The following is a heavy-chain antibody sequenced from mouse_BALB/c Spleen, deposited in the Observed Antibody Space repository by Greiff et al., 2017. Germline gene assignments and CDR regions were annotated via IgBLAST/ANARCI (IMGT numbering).Heavy chain of an antibody. CDR3: ARGGYDYAIDY. CDR2: ISSGSSTI. Sequence: DVQLVESGGGLVQPGGSRKLSCAASGFTFSSFGMHWVRQAPEKGLEWVAYISSGSSTIYYADTVKGRFTISRDNPKNTLFLQMTSLRSEDTAMYYCARGGYDYAIDYWGQGTTLTVSS. CDR1: GFTFSSFG. J-gene: IGHJ2*01. V-gene: IGHV5-17*02. D-gene: IGHD2-4*01.